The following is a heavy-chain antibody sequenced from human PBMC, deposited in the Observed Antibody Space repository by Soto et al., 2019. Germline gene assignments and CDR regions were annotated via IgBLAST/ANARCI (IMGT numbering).Heavy chain of an antibody. CDR1: GGSISSNKW. V-gene: IGHV4-4*02. J-gene: IGHJ6*02. CDR2: IYHSGST. D-gene: IGHD2-2*01. CDR3: ARDDHIVVVPTSLGAMDV. Sequence: QVRLQESGPGLVKPSETLSLTCAVYGGSISSNKWWSWVRQPPGKGLEWIGEIYHSGSTNYNPSLKSRVTISLDKSKNQFSLKLTSVTAADSAVYYCARDDHIVVVPTSLGAMDVWGQGTTVTVSS.